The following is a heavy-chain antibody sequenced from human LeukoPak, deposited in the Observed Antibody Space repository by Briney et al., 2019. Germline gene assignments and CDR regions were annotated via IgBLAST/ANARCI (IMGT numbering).Heavy chain of an antibody. J-gene: IGHJ4*02. Sequence: GGSLRLSCAASGFTFSGSRMTWVRQTPGKGPELVAHINPDGNEQFYMDPVKGRFSITRDNAANSVYLQMNSLRVEDTALYYCARAGVGVTILDYWGQGTLVTVSS. CDR2: INPDGNEQ. D-gene: IGHD3-10*01. V-gene: IGHV3-7*01. CDR1: GFTFSGSR. CDR3: ARAGVGVTILDY.